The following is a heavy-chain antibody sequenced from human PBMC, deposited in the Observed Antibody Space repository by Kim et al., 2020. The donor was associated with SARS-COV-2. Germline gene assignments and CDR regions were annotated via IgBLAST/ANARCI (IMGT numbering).Heavy chain of an antibody. V-gene: IGHV3-23*01. CDR3: AKDLDEYSSWPRYFHL. J-gene: IGHJ2*01. D-gene: IGHD6-6*01. Sequence: GGSLRLSCGASGFSFSSYLMSWVRQAPGKGLEWVSSLNGPGAYTHYADSVKGRFTISRDNSKKTLYLEMNSLGAEDTAMYFCAKDLDEYSSWPRYFHLWGRGTLVTVSS. CDR2: LNGPGAYT. CDR1: GFSFSSYL.